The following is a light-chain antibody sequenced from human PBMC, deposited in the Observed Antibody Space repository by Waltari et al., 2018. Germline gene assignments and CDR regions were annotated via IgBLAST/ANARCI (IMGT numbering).Light chain of an antibody. CDR2: KAS. Sequence: DIQMTQSPSSLSASLGDTVTITCRASQSISNWLDWFQQKPGKAPKLLISKASTLQSGVPSRFSGSGSWTEFTLTISSLQPEDFATYYCLQYGSSPWTFGQGTKVEIE. J-gene: IGKJ1*01. CDR3: LQYGSSPWT. V-gene: IGKV1-12*01. CDR1: QSISNW.